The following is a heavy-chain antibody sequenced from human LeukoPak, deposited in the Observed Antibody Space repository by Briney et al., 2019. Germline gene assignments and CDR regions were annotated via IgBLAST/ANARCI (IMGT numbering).Heavy chain of an antibody. D-gene: IGHD3-10*01. CDR1: GFSSSNYW. CDR3: ARAGQEWFGDLGFDY. V-gene: IGHV3-7*01. CDR2: IKQDGSEI. Sequence: GGSLRLSCAASGFSSSNYWMSWVRQAPGKGLEWVANIKQDGSEIYSVASVKGRFTISRDNAKNSLYLQMNSLRAEDTAVYYCARAGQEWFGDLGFDYWGQGTLVTVSS. J-gene: IGHJ4*02.